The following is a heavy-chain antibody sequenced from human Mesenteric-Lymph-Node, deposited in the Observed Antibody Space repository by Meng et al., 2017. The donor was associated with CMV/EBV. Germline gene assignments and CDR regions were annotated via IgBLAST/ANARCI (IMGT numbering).Heavy chain of an antibody. J-gene: IGHJ5*02. CDR1: GFTFSSYW. CDR3: ARDTSLDGVNWFDR. V-gene: IGHV3-74*03. CDR2: IHGDGAST. D-gene: IGHD3-10*01. Sequence: GESLKISCAASGFTFSSYWMHWVRQAPGKGLVWVSRIHGDGASTAYADSVEGRFTVSRDNAKNTLYLQMSSLRAEDTAVYYCARDTSLDGVNWFDRWGQGTLVTVSS.